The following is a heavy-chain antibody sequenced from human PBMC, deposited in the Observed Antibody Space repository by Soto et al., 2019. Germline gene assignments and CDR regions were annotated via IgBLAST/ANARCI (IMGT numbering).Heavy chain of an antibody. CDR1: GDSFNNYF. CDR3: ARVSRGYYDS. V-gene: IGHV4-34*01. Sequence: SETLSLTCAVYGDSFNNYFWTWIHQSPGKGLEWIGEINHSGSANYNPSLGSRVTISVDKSKKQFSLKLTSVTAAATAVYYCARVSRGYYDSWGQGTLVTVSS. J-gene: IGHJ4*02. CDR2: INHSGSA.